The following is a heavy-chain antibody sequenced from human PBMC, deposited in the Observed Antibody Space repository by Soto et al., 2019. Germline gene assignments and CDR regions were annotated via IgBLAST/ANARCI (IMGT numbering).Heavy chain of an antibody. Sequence: GESLNISCKASGYRFTSNWIGWVRQMPGKGLEWMGRVDPSDSYTNYSPSFQGHVTISADKSISTAYLQWSSLKASDTAMYYCARLQAAAGDNDLTFDYWGQGTLVTVSS. CDR2: VDPSDSYT. D-gene: IGHD6-13*01. J-gene: IGHJ4*02. CDR3: ARLQAAAGDNDLTFDY. CDR1: GYRFTSNW. V-gene: IGHV5-10-1*01.